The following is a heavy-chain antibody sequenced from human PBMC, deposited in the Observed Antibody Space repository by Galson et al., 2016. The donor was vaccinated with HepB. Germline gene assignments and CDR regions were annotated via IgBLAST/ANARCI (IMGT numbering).Heavy chain of an antibody. V-gene: IGHV3-33*01. CDR3: ARDSGQYAVGAFDI. CDR2: IWFDGSNK. J-gene: IGHJ3*02. D-gene: IGHD5-12*01. CDR1: GFTFSSYG. Sequence: SLRLSCAASGFTFSSYGMHWVRQAPGKGLEWVSVIWFDGSNKFSADSLKDRFTIPRDNSQNTVFLQMDSLRVEDTAVYYCARDSGQYAVGAFDIWGQGTMVTVSS.